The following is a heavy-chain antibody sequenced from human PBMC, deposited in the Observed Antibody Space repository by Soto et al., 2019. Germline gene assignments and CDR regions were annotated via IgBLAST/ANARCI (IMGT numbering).Heavy chain of an antibody. CDR2: ISYDGSNK. CDR1: EFTYSSYG. CDR3: AKDLGGPRDY. D-gene: IGHD3-10*01. Sequence: GVSLRLSCADSEFTYSSYGMHWIRQAPGKGLGWVAVISYDGSNKYYADSVKGRFTISRDNSKNTLYLQMNSLRAEDTAVYYSAKDLGGPRDYWGQGTLVTVSS. J-gene: IGHJ4*02. V-gene: IGHV3-30*18.